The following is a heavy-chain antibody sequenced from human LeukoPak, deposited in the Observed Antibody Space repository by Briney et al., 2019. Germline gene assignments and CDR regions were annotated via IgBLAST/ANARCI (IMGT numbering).Heavy chain of an antibody. D-gene: IGHD5-18*01. Sequence: ASVKVSCKTSGYTFTSYAMNWVRQAPGQGLEWMGWININTGNPTYAQGFTGRFVFSLDTSVSTAYLQISSLKAEDTAVYYCARSGLGYSYGDKSMDVWGQGTTATVSS. CDR2: ININTGNP. V-gene: IGHV7-4-1*02. CDR1: GYTFTSYA. J-gene: IGHJ6*02. CDR3: ARSGLGYSYGDKSMDV.